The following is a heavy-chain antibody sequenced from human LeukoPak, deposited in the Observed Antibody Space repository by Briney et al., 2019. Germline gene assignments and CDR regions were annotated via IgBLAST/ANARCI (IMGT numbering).Heavy chain of an antibody. CDR3: ARGLPRIKTHPDAFDI. Sequence: PGGSLRLSCAASGFTFSSYWMHWVRQAPGKGLVWVSRINTDGSSTSYADSVKGRFTISRDNAKNTLYLQMNSLRAEDTAVYYCARGLPRIKTHPDAFDIWGQGTMVTVSS. J-gene: IGHJ3*02. CDR2: INTDGSST. CDR1: GFTFSSYW. D-gene: IGHD3-10*01. V-gene: IGHV3-74*01.